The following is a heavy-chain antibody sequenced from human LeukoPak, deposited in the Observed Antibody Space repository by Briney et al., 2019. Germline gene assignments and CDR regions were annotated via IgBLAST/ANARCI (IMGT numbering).Heavy chain of an antibody. D-gene: IGHD1-14*01. V-gene: IGHV4-31*03. J-gene: IGHJ4*02. CDR2: IYYSGST. CDR1: GGSISSGGYY. CDR3: AREIPEDYFDY. Sequence: SETLSLTCTVSGGSISSGGYYWSWIRQHPGKGLEWIGYIYYSGSTYYNPSLKSRVTISVDRSKNQFSLKLSSVTAADTAVYYCAREIPEDYFDYWGQGTLVTVSS.